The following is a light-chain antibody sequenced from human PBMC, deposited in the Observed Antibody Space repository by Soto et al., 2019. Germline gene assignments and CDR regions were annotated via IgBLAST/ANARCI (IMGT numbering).Light chain of an antibody. CDR2: SNN. J-gene: IGLJ1*01. Sequence: QSVLPQPPSGSGTPGQRVTISCSGSSSNIGSNTVNWYQQLPGTAPKLLIYSNNQRPSGVPDRFSGSKSGTSASLAISGLQSEDEADYYCAAWDDSLNGNYVFGTGTKVTVL. CDR1: SSNIGSNT. V-gene: IGLV1-44*01. CDR3: AAWDDSLNGNYV.